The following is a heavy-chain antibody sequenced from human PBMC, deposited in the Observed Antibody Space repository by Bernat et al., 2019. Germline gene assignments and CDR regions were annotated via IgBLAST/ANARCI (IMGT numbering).Heavy chain of an antibody. CDR2: IWYDGSNK. J-gene: IGHJ5*02. Sequence: VQLVESGGGLVQPGGSLRLSCAASGFTFSSYWMHWVRQAPGKGLEWVAVIWYDGSNKYYADSVKGRFTISRDNSKNTLYLQMNSLRAEDTAVYYCARDRASDNWFDPWGQGTLFTVSS. D-gene: IGHD1-26*01. CDR3: ARDRASDNWFDP. V-gene: IGHV3-33*08. CDR1: GFTFSSYW.